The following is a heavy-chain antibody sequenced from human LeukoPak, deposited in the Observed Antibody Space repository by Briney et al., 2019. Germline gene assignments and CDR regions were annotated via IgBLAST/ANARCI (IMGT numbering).Heavy chain of an antibody. CDR2: ISGSGGST. J-gene: IGHJ4*02. CDR3: AKDNYDSSGYYYA. V-gene: IGHV3-23*01. Sequence: SGGSLRLSCAASGFTFSSYGMSWVRQAPGKGLEWVSAISGSGGSTYYAASVKGRFTISRDNSKDTLYLQMSSLRAEDTAVYYCAKDNYDSSGYYYAWGQGTLGTVSS. CDR1: GFTFSSYG. D-gene: IGHD3-22*01.